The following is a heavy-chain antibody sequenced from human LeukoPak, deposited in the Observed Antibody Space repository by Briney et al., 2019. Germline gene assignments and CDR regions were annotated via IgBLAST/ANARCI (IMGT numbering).Heavy chain of an antibody. Sequence: GXSLRLSCAASGFTFDDYGMSWVRHAPGKGLEWVSGINWNGGSTGYADSVKGRFTISRDNAKNSLYLQMNSLRAEDTALYYCARGRTTGYFDYWGQGTLVTVSS. CDR3: ARGRTTGYFDY. D-gene: IGHD1-7*01. CDR1: GFTFDDYG. J-gene: IGHJ4*02. V-gene: IGHV3-20*04. CDR2: INWNGGST.